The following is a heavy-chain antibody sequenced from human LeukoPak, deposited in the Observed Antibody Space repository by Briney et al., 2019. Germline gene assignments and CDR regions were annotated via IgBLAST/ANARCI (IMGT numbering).Heavy chain of an antibody. Sequence: ASVKVSCKASGYTFTSYAMNWVRQAPGQGLEWMGWINTYTGHPTYAQGFTGRFVFSLDTSVSTAYLQISSLRAEDTAVYYCVRDQAATINWFDPWGQGTPVTVSS. CDR1: GYTFTSYA. CDR3: VRDQAATINWFDP. V-gene: IGHV7-4-1*02. CDR2: INTYTGHP. J-gene: IGHJ5*02.